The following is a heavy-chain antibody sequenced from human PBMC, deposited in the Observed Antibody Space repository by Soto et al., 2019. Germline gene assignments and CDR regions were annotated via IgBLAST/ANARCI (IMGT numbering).Heavy chain of an antibody. V-gene: IGHV3-30-3*01. D-gene: IGHD1-26*01. J-gene: IGHJ4*02. CDR3: AGGIKGAFFLY. CDR2: ISYDGSNK. CDR1: GFTFSSYA. Sequence: GGSLRLSCAASGFTFSSYAMHWVRQAPGKGLEWVAVISYDGSNKYYADSVKCRFTISRDNVKNSLYLQMNSLRAEDTAVYYCAGGIKGAFFLYWGQGTLATVSS.